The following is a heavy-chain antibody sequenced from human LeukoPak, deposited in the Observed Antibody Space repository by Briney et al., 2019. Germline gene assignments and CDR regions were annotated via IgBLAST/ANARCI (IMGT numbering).Heavy chain of an antibody. CDR2: IYQSGST. CDR3: ARGVLVVVPAAGAFDI. CDR1: GGSISSSNW. V-gene: IGHV4-4*02. J-gene: IGHJ3*02. D-gene: IGHD2-2*01. Sequence: PSGTLSLTCSVSGGSISSSNWWSWVRQPPGKGLEWIGEIYQSGSTNYNPSLKRRVTMSVDTSKNQFSLKLSSVTAADTAVYYCARGVLVVVPAAGAFDIWGQGTMVTVSS.